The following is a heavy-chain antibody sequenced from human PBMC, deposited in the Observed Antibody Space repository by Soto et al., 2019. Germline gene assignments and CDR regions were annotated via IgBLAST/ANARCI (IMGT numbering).Heavy chain of an antibody. D-gene: IGHD2-15*01. Sequence: QVQLVQSGAEVKKPGSSLKVSCKASGGTFSSYAISWVRQAPGQGLEWMGGIIPIFGTANYAQKFQGRVTITADESTSTAYMELSSLRSEDTAVYYCARSWGGYCSGGSCVLFDYWGQGTLVTVSS. CDR2: IIPIFGTA. J-gene: IGHJ4*02. CDR1: GGTFSSYA. V-gene: IGHV1-69*01. CDR3: ARSWGGYCSGGSCVLFDY.